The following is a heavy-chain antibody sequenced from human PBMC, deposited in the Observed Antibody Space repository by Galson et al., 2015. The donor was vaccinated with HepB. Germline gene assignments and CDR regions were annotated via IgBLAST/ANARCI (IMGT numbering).Heavy chain of an antibody. Sequence: SVKVSCKASGGTFSSYTISWVRQAPGQGLEWMGRIIPILGIANYAQKFQGRVTITADKSTSTAYMELSSLRSEDTAVYYCARDHRRDGYNYLGDYWGQGTLVTVSS. CDR3: ARDHRRDGYNYLGDY. CDR1: GGTFSSYT. V-gene: IGHV1-69*04. CDR2: IIPILGIA. J-gene: IGHJ4*02. D-gene: IGHD5-24*01.